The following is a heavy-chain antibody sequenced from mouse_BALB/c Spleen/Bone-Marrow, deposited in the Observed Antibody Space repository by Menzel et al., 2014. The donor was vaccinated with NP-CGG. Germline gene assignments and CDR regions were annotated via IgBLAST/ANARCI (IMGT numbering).Heavy chain of an antibody. J-gene: IGHJ2*01. CDR3: ASYYYGHYFDY. CDR2: IDPANGNI. V-gene: IGHV14-3*02. CDR1: GFNIKDTY. Sequence: VQLQQPGAELVKPGASVKLSCTASGFNIKDTYMHWVKQRPEQGLEWIGRIDPANGNIKYDPKFQGKATITADTSPNTAYLQLSSLTSEDTAVYYCASYYYGHYFDYWGQGTTLTVSS. D-gene: IGHD1-1*01.